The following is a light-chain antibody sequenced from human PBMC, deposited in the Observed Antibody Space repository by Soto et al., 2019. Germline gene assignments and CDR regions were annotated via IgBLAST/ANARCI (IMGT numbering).Light chain of an antibody. J-gene: IGKJ4*01. V-gene: IGKV3-15*01. CDR1: QSVGGN. Sequence: ETVMTQSPATLSVSPGERATLSCRASQSVGGNLAWYQQKPGQPPRLLIYDASTRATGIPARFSGSGSGTEFTLTISSLQSEDFAVYYCQQYNNWPLTFGGGTKVEIK. CDR2: DAS. CDR3: QQYNNWPLT.